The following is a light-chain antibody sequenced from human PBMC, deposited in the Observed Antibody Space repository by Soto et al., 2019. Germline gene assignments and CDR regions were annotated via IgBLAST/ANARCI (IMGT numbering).Light chain of an antibody. CDR1: QSVRSD. J-gene: IGKJ1*01. V-gene: IGKV3-11*01. Sequence: EIGLTQSPATLSLSAGDRATLSCRASQSVRSDLAWYQKEPGKAPRLLIYDASNMPTGIPARLSGSGYGTDLTLTISSMQTEDSEAYYCQQHSNWPWTFGHGTKVDIK. CDR3: QQHSNWPWT. CDR2: DAS.